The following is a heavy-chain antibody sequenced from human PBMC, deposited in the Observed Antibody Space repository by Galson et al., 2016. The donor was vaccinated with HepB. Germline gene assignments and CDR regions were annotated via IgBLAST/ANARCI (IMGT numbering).Heavy chain of an antibody. CDR3: AIDERWPRGMDV. D-gene: IGHD6-19*01. J-gene: IGHJ6*02. CDR1: GFTFSSYN. CDR2: ISSSRNSI. V-gene: IGHV3-21*01. Sequence: SLRLSCAASGFTFSSYNMNWVRQAPGKGLEWVSSISSSRNSIYDADSVKGRFTISRDNAKNSLFLQMNSMRAEDTAVYYCAIDERWPRGMDVWGQGTTVTVSS.